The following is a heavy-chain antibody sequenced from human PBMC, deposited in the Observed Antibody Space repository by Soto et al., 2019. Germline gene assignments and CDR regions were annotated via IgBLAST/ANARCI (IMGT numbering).Heavy chain of an antibody. CDR3: ARGGHDFRRGPFAY. CDR1: GGSISTYY. Sequence: PWGTPSLTSTVSGGSISTYYCNWIRQPAGKGLEWIGRIDTSGSTNYNPSLKSRVTMSVDTSENQFSLKLSSVTAADTAVYYCARGGHDFRRGPFAYWGQGRLVIVSS. J-gene: IGHJ4*02. CDR2: IDTSGST. V-gene: IGHV4-4*07. D-gene: IGHD3-3*01.